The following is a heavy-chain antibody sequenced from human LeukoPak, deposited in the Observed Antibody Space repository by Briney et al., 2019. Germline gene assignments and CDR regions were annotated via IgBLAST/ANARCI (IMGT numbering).Heavy chain of an antibody. CDR1: GFTFSSYG. V-gene: IGHV3-30*18. Sequence: GGSLRLSCAASGFTFSSYGMHWVRQAPGKGLEWVAVISYDGSNKYYADSVKGRFTISRDNSKNTLYLQMNSLRAEDTAVYYCAKEAGSFDYWGQGTLATVSS. J-gene: IGHJ4*02. D-gene: IGHD2-15*01. CDR3: AKEAGSFDY. CDR2: ISYDGSNK.